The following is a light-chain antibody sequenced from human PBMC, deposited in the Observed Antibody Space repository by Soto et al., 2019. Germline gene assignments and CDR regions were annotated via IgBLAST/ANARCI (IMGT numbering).Light chain of an antibody. CDR2: GAS. Sequence: EIVLTQSPGTLSLSPGERATLSCRASQSVSSSYLAWYQQKPGQAPRPLIYGASSRATGIPDRFSGSGSGTDFTLTISRLEPEVFAVYYCQQYGSSPMYTFGQGTKLAMK. V-gene: IGKV3-20*01. CDR3: QQYGSSPMYT. CDR1: QSVSSSY. J-gene: IGKJ2*01.